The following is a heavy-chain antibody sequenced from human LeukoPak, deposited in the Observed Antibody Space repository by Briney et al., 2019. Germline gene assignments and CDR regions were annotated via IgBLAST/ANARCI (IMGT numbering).Heavy chain of an antibody. CDR2: ILGDGTRT. CDR3: VRSLQGGLGV. J-gene: IGHJ6*02. D-gene: IGHD4-11*01. Sequence: GGSLRLSCAASGFTFTAHSMYWVRQAPGEGLVCVSRILGDGTRTNYADSVKGRFTISRDNAQNTLFLQVNSLRVEDTAVYYCVRSLQGGLGVWGQGTTVTVSS. CDR1: GFTFTAHS. V-gene: IGHV3-74*01.